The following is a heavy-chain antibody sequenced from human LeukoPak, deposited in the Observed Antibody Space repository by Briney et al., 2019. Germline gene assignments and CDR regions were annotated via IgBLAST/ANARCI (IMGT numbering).Heavy chain of an antibody. CDR1: EFTVSSNY. CDR2: IYSGGFT. CDR3: ASVSSLYGSGSSTDY. Sequence: GGSLRLSCAASEFTVSSNYMSWVRQAPGKGLEWVSVIYSGGFTYYADSVKGRFTISRDNSKNTLYLQMNSLRAEDTAVYYCASVSSLYGSGSSTDYWGQGTLVTVSS. V-gene: IGHV3-53*01. J-gene: IGHJ4*02. D-gene: IGHD3-10*01.